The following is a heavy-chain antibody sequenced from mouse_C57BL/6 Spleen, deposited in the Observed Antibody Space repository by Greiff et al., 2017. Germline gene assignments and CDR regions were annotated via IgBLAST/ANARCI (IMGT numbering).Heavy chain of an antibody. CDR2: IDPSDSDT. CDR3: SRSRDSSGY. Sequence: QVQLQQPGAELVRPGSSVKLSCKASGYTFTSYWMHWVKQRPIQGLEWIGNIDPSDSDTHYNQKFKDKATLTVDKSSSTAYMQLSSLTSEYSAVYYCSRSRDSSGYWGQGTTLTVAS. J-gene: IGHJ2*01. V-gene: IGHV1-52*01. CDR1: GYTFTSYW. D-gene: IGHD3-2*02.